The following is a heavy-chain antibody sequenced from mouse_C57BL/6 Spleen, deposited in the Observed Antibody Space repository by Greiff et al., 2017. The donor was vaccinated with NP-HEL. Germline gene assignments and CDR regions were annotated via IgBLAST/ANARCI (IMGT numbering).Heavy chain of an antibody. CDR2: IWSGGST. CDR3: ARGDSTGTVDY. Sequence: QVQMKESGPGLVQPSQSLSITCTVSGFSLTSYGVHWVRQSPGKGLEWLGVIWSGGSTDYNAAFISRLSISKDNSKCQVFFKMNSLQADDTAIYYCARGDSTGTVDYWGQGTTLTVSS. V-gene: IGHV2-2*01. CDR1: GFSLTSYG. D-gene: IGHD4-1*02. J-gene: IGHJ2*01.